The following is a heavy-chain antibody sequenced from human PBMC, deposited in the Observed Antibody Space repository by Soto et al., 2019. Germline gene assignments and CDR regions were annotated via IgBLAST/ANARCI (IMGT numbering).Heavy chain of an antibody. CDR2: MNPNSGNT. Sequence: QVQLVQSGAEVKKPGASVKVSCKASGYTFTSYDINWVRQATGQGLEWMGWMNPNSGNTGYAQKFQGRVTMTRNTSISTAYMELSSLRSEDTAVYYCARGSVVVPAAQKEMTPVTTYAGLWGQGTLVTVSS. CDR3: ARGSVVVPAAQKEMTPVTTYAGL. J-gene: IGHJ4*02. CDR1: GYTFTSYD. V-gene: IGHV1-8*01. D-gene: IGHD2-2*01.